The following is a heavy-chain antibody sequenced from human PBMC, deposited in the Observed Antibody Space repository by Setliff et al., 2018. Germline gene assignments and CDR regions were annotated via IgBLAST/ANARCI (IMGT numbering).Heavy chain of an antibody. D-gene: IGHD2-15*01. CDR1: GHTFTSYG. Sequence: ASVKVSCKASGHTFTSYGISWVRQAPGQGLEWMGWISAYNGNTNYAQKLQGRVTMTTDTSTSTAYMELRSLRSDDTAVYYCARDLVGYCSGGSCYDWDYWGQGTLVTVS. CDR3: ARDLVGYCSGGSCYDWDY. V-gene: IGHV1-18*01. CDR2: ISAYNGNT. J-gene: IGHJ4*02.